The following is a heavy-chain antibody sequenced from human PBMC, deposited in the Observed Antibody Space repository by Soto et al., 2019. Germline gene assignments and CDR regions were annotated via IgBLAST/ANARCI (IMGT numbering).Heavy chain of an antibody. Sequence: QVQLVESGGGVVQPGRSLRLSCAASGFTFSSYGMHWVRQAPGKGLEWVAVIWYDGSNKYYADSVKGRFTISRDNSKNTLYLQMNGLRAEDTAVYYCARDNTVTTDYVYYDYGMHVWGHGTTVTVSS. CDR3: ARDNTVTTDYVYYDYGMHV. D-gene: IGHD4-17*01. J-gene: IGHJ6*02. CDR2: IWYDGSNK. V-gene: IGHV3-33*01. CDR1: GFTFSSYG.